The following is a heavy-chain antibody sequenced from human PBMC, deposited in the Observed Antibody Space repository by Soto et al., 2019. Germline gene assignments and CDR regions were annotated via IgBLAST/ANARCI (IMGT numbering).Heavy chain of an antibody. V-gene: IGHV4-31*03. Sequence: PSATLSLTATVSGGSISSGGYYWSWIRQHPGKGLEWIGYIYYRGSTYYNPSLKSRVTISVDTSKNQFSLKLSSVTAADTAVYYCARDMRWLTSHAFDIWGQGTMVTVSS. CDR3: ARDMRWLTSHAFDI. CDR2: IYYRGST. D-gene: IGHD5-12*01. J-gene: IGHJ3*02. CDR1: GGSISSGGYY.